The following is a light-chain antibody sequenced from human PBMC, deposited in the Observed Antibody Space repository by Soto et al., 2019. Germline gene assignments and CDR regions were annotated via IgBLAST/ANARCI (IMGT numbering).Light chain of an antibody. CDR3: SSYTSSSTRV. J-gene: IGLJ2*01. CDR2: DVS. Sequence: QSALTQPASVSGSPGQSITISCTGTSSDVGGYNYVSWYQQHPGKAPKLMIYDVSNRLSGVSNRFSGSKSGNTASLTISGLQAGDEADYYCSSYTSSSTRVFGGGTKLTVL. V-gene: IGLV2-14*01. CDR1: SSDVGGYNY.